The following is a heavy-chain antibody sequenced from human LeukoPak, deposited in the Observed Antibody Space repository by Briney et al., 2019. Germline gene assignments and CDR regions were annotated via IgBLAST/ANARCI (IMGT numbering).Heavy chain of an antibody. CDR2: ISYDGSSQ. CDR1: KFIFSSYA. V-gene: IGHV3-30*14. J-gene: IGHJ6*02. CDR3: ARGWPSYYYYGMDV. Sequence: GRSLRLSCAASKFIFSSYAMHWVRQAPGKGLEWLAAISYDGSSQYYADSVRGRFTISRDNSKNTLNLQMNSLRAEDTAVYYCARGWPSYYYYGMDVWGQGTTVTVSS.